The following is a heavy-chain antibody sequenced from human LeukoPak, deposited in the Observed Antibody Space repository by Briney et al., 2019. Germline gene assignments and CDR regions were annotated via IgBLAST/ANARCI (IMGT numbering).Heavy chain of an antibody. CDR1: GASISKFY. J-gene: IGHJ4*02. CDR2: FYHGGSP. D-gene: IGHD1-1*01. CDR3: ARVRGQLWPPDY. Sequence: PSGTLSLTCSVSGASISKFYWSWIRQASGKGLEWIGYFYHGGSPHYSPSLESRVTISVDTAKSQSSLKVASVTAADTAVYYCARVRGQLWPPDYWGPGTLVIVSS. V-gene: IGHV4-59*01.